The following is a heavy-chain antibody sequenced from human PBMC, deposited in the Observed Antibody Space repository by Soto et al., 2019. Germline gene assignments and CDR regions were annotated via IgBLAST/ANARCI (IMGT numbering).Heavy chain of an antibody. CDR1: CESMTSGDYS. Sequence: SEALSLTCTVSCESMTSGDYSWSWIRQPPGKGLEWLGYIYRTGNTHYSPSLKSRVSISQDRSKNQFSLELTSVTAADTAVYYCARGDYQYSIDYWGQGTLVTVSS. D-gene: IGHD2-2*01. CDR3: ARGDYQYSIDY. CDR2: IYRTGNT. J-gene: IGHJ4*02. V-gene: IGHV4-30-2*01.